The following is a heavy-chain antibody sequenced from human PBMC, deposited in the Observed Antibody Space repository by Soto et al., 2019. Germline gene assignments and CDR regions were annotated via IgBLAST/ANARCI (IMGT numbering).Heavy chain of an antibody. D-gene: IGHD1-7*01. CDR1: GGSISSGADY. Sequence: PSETLSLTCTVSGGSISSGADYWSWVRQPPGKGLECIGYIHYSGSTYYNPSLQSRVSISVDTSKNQFSLKLGSVTAADTAAYYCARAKLFAGTPGVTMDVWGQGTTVTV. V-gene: IGHV4-30-4*01. CDR2: IHYSGST. J-gene: IGHJ6*02. CDR3: ARAKLFAGTPGVTMDV.